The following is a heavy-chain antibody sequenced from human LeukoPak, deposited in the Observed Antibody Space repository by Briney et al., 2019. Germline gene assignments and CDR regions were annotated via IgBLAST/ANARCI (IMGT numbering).Heavy chain of an antibody. Sequence: SETLSLTCAVSGGSISSGGYSWSWIRQPPGKGLEWIGEINHSGSTNYNPSLKSRVTISVDTSKNQFSLKLSSVTAADTAVYYCARGSSPSNYDFWSGYYKGRYYYFDYWGQGTLVTVSS. CDR3: ARGSSPSNYDFWSGYYKGRYYYFDY. D-gene: IGHD3-3*01. CDR2: INHSGST. J-gene: IGHJ4*02. CDR1: GGSISSGGYS. V-gene: IGHV4-30-2*01.